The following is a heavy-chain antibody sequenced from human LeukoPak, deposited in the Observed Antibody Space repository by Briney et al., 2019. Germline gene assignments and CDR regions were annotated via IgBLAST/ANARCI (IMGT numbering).Heavy chain of an antibody. Sequence: GGSLRLSCAASGFTFSDYYMSWIRQAPGKGLEWVSYISTSSSYTNYADSVKGRFTISRANAENSLYPQLNSLRAEDTAVYYCARGYSTVDYWGQGTLVTVSS. CDR2: ISTSSSYT. CDR3: ARGYSTVDY. D-gene: IGHD1-26*01. CDR1: GFTFSDYY. J-gene: IGHJ4*02. V-gene: IGHV3-11*03.